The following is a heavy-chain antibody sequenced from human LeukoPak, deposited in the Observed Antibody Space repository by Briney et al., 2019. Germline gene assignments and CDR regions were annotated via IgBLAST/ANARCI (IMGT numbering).Heavy chain of an antibody. CDR2: ISSSSSYI. CDR1: GFTFSSYS. Sequence: GGSLRLSCAASGFTFSSYSMNWVRQAPGKGLEWVSYISSSSSYIYYADSVKGRFTISRDNAKNSLYLQMNSLRAEDTAVYYCASLYEIVPAASHWGQGTLVTVSS. CDR3: ASLYEIVPAASH. V-gene: IGHV3-21*05. J-gene: IGHJ4*02. D-gene: IGHD2-2*01.